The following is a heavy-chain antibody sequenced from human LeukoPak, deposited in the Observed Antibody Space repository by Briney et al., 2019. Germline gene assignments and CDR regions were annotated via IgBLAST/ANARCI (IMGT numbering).Heavy chain of an antibody. V-gene: IGHV3-23*01. CDR1: GFTFSSYG. CDR2: TSGSGGST. Sequence: GGSLRLSCAASGFTFSSYGMSWVRQAPGKGLEWVSATSGSGGSTYYADSVRGRFTISRDNSKNTLYLQMNSLRAEDTAVYYCAKNMVRGVIITGYFDYWGQGTLVTVSS. J-gene: IGHJ4*02. CDR3: AKNMVRGVIITGYFDY. D-gene: IGHD3-10*01.